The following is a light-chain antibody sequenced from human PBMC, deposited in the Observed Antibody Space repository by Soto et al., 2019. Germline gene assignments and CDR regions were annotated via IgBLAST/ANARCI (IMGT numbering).Light chain of an antibody. CDR2: RAS. CDR3: QQDNSYSPRLT. CDR1: QSISNW. J-gene: IGKJ4*01. Sequence: DIQMTQSPSTLSASVGDRVTITCRASQSISNWLAWYQQKPGKAPKLLIYRASSLESGVPSRFSGSGSGTESTLTISTLQPDDFATYYCQQDNSYSPRLTYGGGTKVESK. V-gene: IGKV1-5*03.